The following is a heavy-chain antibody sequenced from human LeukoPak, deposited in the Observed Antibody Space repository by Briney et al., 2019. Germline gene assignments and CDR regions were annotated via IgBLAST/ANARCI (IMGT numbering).Heavy chain of an antibody. CDR2: ISTDAIRK. Sequence: PGGSLRLSCVPSAFSFSSHGMHWVRQAPGKGLEWVAVISTDAIRKYYAYSVEGRFTISRDNSKNTLYLQMDSLRPEDTAVYYCARMYQWEQTVLYYYGMDVWGQGTTVTVSS. V-gene: IGHV3-30*03. CDR1: AFSFSSHG. J-gene: IGHJ6*02. CDR3: ARMYQWEQTVLYYYGMDV. D-gene: IGHD1-26*01.